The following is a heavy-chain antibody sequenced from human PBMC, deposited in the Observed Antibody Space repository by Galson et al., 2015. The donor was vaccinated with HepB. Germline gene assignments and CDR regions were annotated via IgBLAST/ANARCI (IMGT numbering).Heavy chain of an antibody. V-gene: IGHV1-69*13. J-gene: IGHJ6*03. CDR3: ARSEVRKSGRAFYYYYYMDV. CDR1: GGTFSSYT. D-gene: IGHD3-10*01. Sequence: SVKVSCKASGGTFSSYTISWVRQAPGQGLEWMGGIIPIFGTANYAQKFQGRVTITADESTSTAYMELSSLRSEDTAVYYCARSEVRKSGRAFYYYYYMDVWGKGTTVTVSS. CDR2: IIPIFGTA.